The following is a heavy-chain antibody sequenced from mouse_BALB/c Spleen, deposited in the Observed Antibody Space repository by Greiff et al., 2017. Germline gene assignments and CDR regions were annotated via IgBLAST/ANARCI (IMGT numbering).Heavy chain of an antibody. CDR1: GYTFTSYY. J-gene: IGHJ2*01. Sequence: QVQLQQSGAELVKPGASVKLSCKASGYTFTSYYMYWVKQRPGQGLEWIGEINPSNGGTNFNEKLKSKATLTVDKSSSTAYMQLSSLTSEDSAVYYCTRGLGNYWGQGTTLTVSS. V-gene: IGHV1S81*02. CDR3: TRGLGNY. D-gene: IGHD3-3*01. CDR2: INPSNGGT.